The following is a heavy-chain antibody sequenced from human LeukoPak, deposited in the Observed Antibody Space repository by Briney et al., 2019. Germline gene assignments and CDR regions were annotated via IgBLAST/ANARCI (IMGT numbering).Heavy chain of an antibody. CDR1: GGSISSSSYY. V-gene: IGHV4-39*07. CDR3: ARDIIAVAGQVDY. CDR2: IYYSGST. J-gene: IGHJ4*02. Sequence: PSETLSLTCTVSGGSISSSSYYWGWIRQPPGKGLEWIGSIYYSGSTYYNPSLKSRVTISVDTSKNQFSLKLSSVTAADTAVYYCARDIIAVAGQVDYWGQGTLVTVCS. D-gene: IGHD6-19*01.